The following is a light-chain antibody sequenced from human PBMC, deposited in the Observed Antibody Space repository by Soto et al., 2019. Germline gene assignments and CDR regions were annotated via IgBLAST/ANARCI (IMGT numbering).Light chain of an antibody. CDR3: PPYNGWPRT. CDR1: QSVSNNY. J-gene: IGKJ1*01. Sequence: EIVLTQSPGTLSLSPGERATLSCRASQSVSNNYLAWYQQKPGQAPRLLIYGASNRATGIPDRFSGSGSGTDFTLPISRLEPEDFAVYYCPPYNGWPRTLGQGT. V-gene: IGKV3-20*01. CDR2: GAS.